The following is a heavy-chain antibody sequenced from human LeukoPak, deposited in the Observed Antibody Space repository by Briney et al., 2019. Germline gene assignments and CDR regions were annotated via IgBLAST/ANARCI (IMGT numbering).Heavy chain of an antibody. J-gene: IGHJ4*02. CDR1: GYTFTSYA. CDR2: INAGNGNT. V-gene: IGHV1-3*01. Sequence: ASVKVSRKASGYTFTSYAMHWVRQAPGQRLEWMGWINAGNGNTKYSQKFQGRVTITRDTSASTAYMELSSLRSEDTAVYYCARVSLRWELLRLGYFDYWGQGTLVTVSS. CDR3: ARVSLRWELLRLGYFDY. D-gene: IGHD1-26*01.